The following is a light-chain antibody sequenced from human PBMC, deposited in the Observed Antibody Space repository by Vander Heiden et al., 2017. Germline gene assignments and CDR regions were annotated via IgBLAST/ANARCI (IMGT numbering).Light chain of an antibody. CDR3: QQRNGWPRT. V-gene: IGKV3-11*01. CDR1: QSISAD. J-gene: IGKJ2*01. CDR2: DAS. Sequence: EIVLTQSPATLSSFLGERATLSCRASQSISADLAWYQQKPGQAPSLLIYDASNKAAGIPARFGGSGCRTDFTLTISNQAHEDFAVYYWQQRNGWPRTFGQGTRVEI.